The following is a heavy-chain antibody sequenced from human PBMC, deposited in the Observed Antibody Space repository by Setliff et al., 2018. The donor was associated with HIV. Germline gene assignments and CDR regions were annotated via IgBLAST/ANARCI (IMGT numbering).Heavy chain of an antibody. CDR3: ATLRWLRSKHFDY. D-gene: IGHD5-12*01. CDR1: GGSITNSNYY. CDR2: IYYTENT. J-gene: IGHJ4*01. V-gene: IGHV4-39*01. Sequence: SETLSLTCTVSGGSITNSNYYWGWFRKPPGKGLEWIEAIYYTENTYYNPSLKSRVTMSVDTSKNQFSLKLRSVTAADTAVYFCATLRWLRSKHFDYWGQGILVTVSS.